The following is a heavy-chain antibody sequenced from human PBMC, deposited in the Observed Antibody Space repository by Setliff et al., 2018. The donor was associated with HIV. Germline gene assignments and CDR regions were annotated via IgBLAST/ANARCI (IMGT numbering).Heavy chain of an antibody. CDR2: FLAVLRRP. CDR1: GDTFKGYA. V-gene: IGHV1-69*13. CDR3: ASPRSAGTYQGAFYYFLHV. D-gene: IGHD1-26*01. Sequence: SVKVSCKASGDTFKGYAFTWVRQAPGQGLEWMGDFLAVLRRPTHAERFQDRLTITADESTSTAYMELRDLRPEDTAVYFCASPRSAGTYQGAFYYFLHVWGKGTTVTVSS. J-gene: IGHJ6*03.